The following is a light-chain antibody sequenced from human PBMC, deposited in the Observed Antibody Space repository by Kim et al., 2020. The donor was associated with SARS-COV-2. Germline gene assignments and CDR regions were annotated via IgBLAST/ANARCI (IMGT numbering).Light chain of an antibody. CDR3: AAWDDGLRGRM. CDR1: RPNNGSNY. J-gene: IGLJ3*02. CDR2: TDN. Sequence: GRRVNIACSGRRPNNGSNYVSWYQHRPGTAPKLLIYTDNQRPSGVPDRFSGSKSGTSASLAISGLQSEDEADYYCAAWDDGLRGRMFGGGTQLTVL. V-gene: IGLV1-44*01.